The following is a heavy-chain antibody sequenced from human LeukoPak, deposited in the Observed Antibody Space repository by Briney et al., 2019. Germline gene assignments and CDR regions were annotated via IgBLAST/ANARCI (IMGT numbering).Heavy chain of an antibody. CDR3: APIGAGY. J-gene: IGHJ4*02. Sequence: GGSLRLSCAASGITFTGNWHWVRQAPGKGLVWVSVIRSDGSSATYADSVKGRFTISRDSAKNTLYLRMNSLRVEDTAVYYCAPIGAGYWGQGTLVIVSS. CDR2: IRSDGSSA. D-gene: IGHD4/OR15-4a*01. CDR1: GITFTGNW. V-gene: IGHV3-74*01.